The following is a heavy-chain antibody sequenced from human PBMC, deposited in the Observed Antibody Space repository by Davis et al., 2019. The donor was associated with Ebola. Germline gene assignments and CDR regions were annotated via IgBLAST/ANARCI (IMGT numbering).Heavy chain of an antibody. V-gene: IGHV3-23*01. CDR2: ISGSGGST. D-gene: IGHD2/OR15-2a*01. J-gene: IGHJ4*02. CDR1: GFTFSSYA. CDR3: AKSGRSMGGTDY. Sequence: GGSLRLSCATSGFTFSSYAMSWVRQAPGKGLEWVSAISGSGGSTYYADSVKGRFTISRDNSKNTLYLQMNSLRAEDTAVYYCAKSGRSMGGTDYWGQGTLVTVSS.